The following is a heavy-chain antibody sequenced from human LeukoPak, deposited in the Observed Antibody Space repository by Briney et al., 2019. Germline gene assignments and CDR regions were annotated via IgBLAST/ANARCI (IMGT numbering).Heavy chain of an antibody. J-gene: IGHJ6*03. CDR1: GFTFYDYA. CDR2: ISWNSGSI. Sequence: GRSLRLSCAASGFTFYDYAMHWVRQAPGKGLEWVSGISWNSGSIDYAVSVKGRFTISRDNAKNSLYLQMNSLRAEDTALYYCAKEADIAAAFLNYMDVWGKGTTVTVSS. D-gene: IGHD6-13*01. V-gene: IGHV3-9*01. CDR3: AKEADIAAAFLNYMDV.